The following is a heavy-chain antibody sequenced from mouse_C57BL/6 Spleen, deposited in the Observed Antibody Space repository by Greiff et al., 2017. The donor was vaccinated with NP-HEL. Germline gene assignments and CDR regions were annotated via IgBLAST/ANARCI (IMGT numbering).Heavy chain of an antibody. CDR1: GYTFTSYW. V-gene: IGHV1-50*01. CDR2: IDPSDSYT. J-gene: IGHJ1*03. Sequence: QVQLQQPGAELVKPGASVKLSCKASGYTFTSYWMQWVKQRPGQGLEWIGEIDPSDSYTNYNQKFKGKATLTVDTSSSTAYMQLSSLTSEDSAVYYCASGVLRGYFDVWGTGTTVTVSS. CDR3: ASGVLRGYFDV. D-gene: IGHD2-14*01.